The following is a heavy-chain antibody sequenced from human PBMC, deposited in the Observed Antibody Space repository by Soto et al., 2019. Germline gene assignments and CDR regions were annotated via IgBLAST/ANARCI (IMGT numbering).Heavy chain of an antibody. D-gene: IGHD2-15*01. Sequence: LRLSCEGSGFIFSNNGMHWVRQAPGKGLEWVAFMSYDGSAKFLADSVKGRFTISRDNSKSTLFLHMSSLRAEDTAMYYCAIARVADSSLDHWGQGTLVTVS. CDR2: MSYDGSAK. V-gene: IGHV3-30*03. CDR1: GFIFSNNG. CDR3: AIARVADSSLDH. J-gene: IGHJ4*02.